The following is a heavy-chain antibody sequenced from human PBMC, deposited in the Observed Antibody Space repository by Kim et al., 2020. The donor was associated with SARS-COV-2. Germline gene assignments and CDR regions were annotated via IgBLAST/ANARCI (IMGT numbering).Heavy chain of an antibody. J-gene: IGHJ6*02. CDR3: AKDIGIAAAGLASAYYYYGMDV. Sequence: GGSLRLSCAASGFTFDDYAMHWVRQAPGKGLEWVSGISWNSGSIGYADSVKGRFTISRDNAKNSLYLQMNSLRAEDTALYYCAKDIGIAAAGLASAYYYYGMDVWGQGTTVTVSS. D-gene: IGHD6-13*01. CDR1: GFTFDDYA. CDR2: ISWNSGSI. V-gene: IGHV3-9*01.